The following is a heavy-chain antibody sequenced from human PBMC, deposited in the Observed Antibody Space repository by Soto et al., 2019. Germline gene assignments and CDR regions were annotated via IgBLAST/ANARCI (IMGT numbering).Heavy chain of an antibody. J-gene: IGHJ6*02. D-gene: IGHD5-18*01. CDR3: ARVGYSYGYYYYYVMDG. V-gene: IGHV4-34*01. Sequence: PSETLSLTCAVYGGSFSGYYWSWIRQPPGKGLEWIGEINHSGSTNYNPSLKSRVTISVDTSKNQFSLKLSSVTAADTAVYYCARVGYSYGYYYYYVMDGWAQGTTVTVSS. CDR2: INHSGST. CDR1: GGSFSGYY.